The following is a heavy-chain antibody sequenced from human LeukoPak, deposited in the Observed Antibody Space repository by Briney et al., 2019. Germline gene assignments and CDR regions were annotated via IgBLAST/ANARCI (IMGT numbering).Heavy chain of an antibody. CDR3: VTGALFGMDV. CDR1: GFSFSSYW. D-gene: IGHD3-3*01. CDR2: INSDGSST. J-gene: IGHJ6*03. Sequence: GGSLRLSCAASGFSFSSYWMHWVRQAPGKGLVWVSRINSDGSSTSYADSVKGRFTISRDNAKNTLYLQMNSLTAEDTAVYYCVTGALFGMDVWGKGTTVTVSS. V-gene: IGHV3-74*01.